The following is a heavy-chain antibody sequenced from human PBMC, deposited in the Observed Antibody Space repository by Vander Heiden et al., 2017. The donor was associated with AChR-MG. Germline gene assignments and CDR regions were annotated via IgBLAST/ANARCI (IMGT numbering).Heavy chain of an antibody. D-gene: IGHD2-15*01. Sequence: VQLVESAGGLVKPGGALRLPCAASVFTFSSYTMHGVRQAPGKGLEWVSSISSSSSYIYYADSVKGRFTISRDNAKNSLYLQMNSLRAEDTAVYYCASMNVNYCSGGSCTFNWFDPWGQGTLVTVSS. CDR2: ISSSSSYI. J-gene: IGHJ5*02. V-gene: IGHV3-21*01. CDR1: VFTFSSYT. CDR3: ASMNVNYCSGGSCTFNWFDP.